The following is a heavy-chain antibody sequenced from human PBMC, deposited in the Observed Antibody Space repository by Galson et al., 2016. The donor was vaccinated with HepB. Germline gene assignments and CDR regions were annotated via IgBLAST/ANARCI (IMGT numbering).Heavy chain of an antibody. Sequence: SLRLSCAASGLTFSDSYLDWFRQAPGKGLEWVGRSRGKGKGYTTEYAASVKGRFTISRDDSKNSLYLQINSLESEDTAVYYCTRDRGGGSTDYSLMDVWGQGTTVTVSS. J-gene: IGHJ6*02. CDR1: GLTFSDSY. CDR2: SRGKGKGYTT. CDR3: TRDRGGGSTDYSLMDV. V-gene: IGHV3-72*01. D-gene: IGHD3-10*01.